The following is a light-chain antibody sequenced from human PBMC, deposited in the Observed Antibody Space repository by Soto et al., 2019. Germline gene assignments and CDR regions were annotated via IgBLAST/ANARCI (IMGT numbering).Light chain of an antibody. V-gene: IGLV2-14*03. CDR3: TSWTTSTTMI. CDR1: RSEIGAYNF. J-gene: IGLJ2*01. CDR2: DVN. Sequence: QSALTQPASVFWSPGQSITISCTGTRSEIGAYNFVSWYQQHPGEVPKLMLYDVNVRPSGVSNRFSGSKSGNTASLTISGLQAEDEADYYCTSWTTSTTMICGGGTK.